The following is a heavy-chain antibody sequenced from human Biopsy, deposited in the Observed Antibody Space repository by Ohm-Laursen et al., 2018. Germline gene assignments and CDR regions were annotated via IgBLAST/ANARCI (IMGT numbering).Heavy chain of an antibody. J-gene: IGHJ5*02. CDR3: AKARSAVVFAASNH. D-gene: IGHD2-15*01. V-gene: IGHV3-23*01. CDR2: ISGSGDNP. Sequence: SLRLSCAASGFTFSTYAMNWVRQAPGKGLEWVSGISGSGDNPYYADSVKGRFTISRDSSENTVYFQMNDLRAEDTALYYCAKARSAVVFAASNHWGQGALVTVSS. CDR1: GFTFSTYA.